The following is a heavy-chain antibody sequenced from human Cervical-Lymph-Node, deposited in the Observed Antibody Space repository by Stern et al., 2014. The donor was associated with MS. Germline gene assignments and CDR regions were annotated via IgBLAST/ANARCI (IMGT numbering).Heavy chain of an antibody. CDR2: IGTAGAT. V-gene: IGHV3-13*01. J-gene: IGHJ4*02. D-gene: IGHD2-15*01. CDR3: ARGTHCSGGSCYSSDYFDY. CDR1: GFTFSSYD. Sequence: EVQLVESGGGLVQPGGSLRLSCAASGFTFSSYDMHWVRQATGKGLEWVSAIGTAGATYYSGSVMGRFTISRENAKNSLYLQMNSLRAGDTAVYYCARGTHCSGGSCYSSDYFDYWGQGTLVTVSS.